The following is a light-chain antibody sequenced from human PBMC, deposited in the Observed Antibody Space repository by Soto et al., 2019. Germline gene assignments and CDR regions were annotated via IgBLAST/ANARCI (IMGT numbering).Light chain of an antibody. J-gene: IGKJ1*01. CDR2: DAY. CDR3: QQYNNWPWT. V-gene: IGKV3-15*01. CDR1: QGVGST. Sequence: EIVMTQSPATLSVSPGERVTLSCRASQGVGSTLAWYRQQPGQAPRLLIYDAYIRATGVPARFSGSGSGTEFTLTISSLQSEDFAVYYCQQYNNWPWTFGQGTKVDIK.